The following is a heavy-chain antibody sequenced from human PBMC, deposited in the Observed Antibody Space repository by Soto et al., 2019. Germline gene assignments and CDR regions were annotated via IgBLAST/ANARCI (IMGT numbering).Heavy chain of an antibody. CDR2: IFHSGST. CDR1: GGSINSGDYY. D-gene: IGHD3-10*01. J-gene: IGHJ6*02. Sequence: SETLSLTCTVSGGSINSGDYYWTWVRQPPGKGLEWIGNIFHSGSTYYTPSLQSRVTISPDTSKNHFSLKLSSVTPADTAVYYCARDRYYGSGTYYNFYSGMDVWGQGTTVTVSS. V-gene: IGHV4-30-4*01. CDR3: ARDRYYGSGTYYNFYSGMDV.